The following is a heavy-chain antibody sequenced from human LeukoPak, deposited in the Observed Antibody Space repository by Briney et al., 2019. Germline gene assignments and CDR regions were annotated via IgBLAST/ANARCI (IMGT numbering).Heavy chain of an antibody. CDR1: GYIFSGYY. J-gene: IGHJ3*02. V-gene: IGHV1-2*02. D-gene: IGHD2/OR15-2a*01. Sequence: GASVKVSCKASGYIFSGYYMHWLRQAPGQGLEWMGWINPNSGGADYAQKFQGRVTMTRDTSISTAYMALSRLRSDDTAVYYCARYFSEKNIFDIWGQGTMVTVSS. CDR2: INPNSGGA. CDR3: ARYFSEKNIFDI.